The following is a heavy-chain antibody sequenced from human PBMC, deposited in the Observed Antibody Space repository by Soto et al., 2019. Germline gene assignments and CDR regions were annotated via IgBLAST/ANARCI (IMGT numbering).Heavy chain of an antibody. J-gene: IGHJ4*02. CDR1: GFTFSSYA. CDR3: AKQGYSNFPFDY. CDR2: ITGSGGST. Sequence: EVQLLESGGGLVQPGGSLRLSCAASGFTFSSYAMSCVRQAPGKGLEWVSAITGSGGSTYYADSVKGRFTISRDNSKNTLYLQMNSLRAEDTAVYYCAKQGYSNFPFDYWGQGTLVTVSS. V-gene: IGHV3-23*01. D-gene: IGHD4-4*01.